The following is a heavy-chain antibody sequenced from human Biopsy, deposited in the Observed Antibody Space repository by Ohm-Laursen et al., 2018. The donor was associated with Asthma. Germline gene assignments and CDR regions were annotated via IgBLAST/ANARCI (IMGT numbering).Heavy chain of an antibody. V-gene: IGHV1-24*01. Sequence: SVKVSCKISGYSLTDLSMHWVRQAPGQGLEWMGGHDHEEGGTVNARRFQGRVTMTEDTSTGTAYMELSSLSSDDTAVYYSASDFPKDYVRYNFQFWGQGTLVTVSS. CDR2: HDHEEGGT. CDR3: ASDFPKDYVRYNFQF. J-gene: IGHJ4*02. D-gene: IGHD4-17*01. CDR1: GYSLTDLS.